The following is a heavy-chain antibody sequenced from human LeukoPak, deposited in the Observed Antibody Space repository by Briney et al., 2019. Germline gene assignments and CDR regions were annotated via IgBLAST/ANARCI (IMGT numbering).Heavy chain of an antibody. J-gene: IGHJ4*02. CDR3: ARADFWSGYLTRRTAGFDY. CDR1: GFTFSSYS. Sequence: GGSLRLSCAASGFTFSSYSMNWVRQAPGKGLEWVSSISSSSSYIYYADSVKGRFTISRDNAKNSLYLQMNSLRAEDTAVYYCARADFWSGYLTRRTAGFDYWGQGTLVTVSS. D-gene: IGHD3-3*01. V-gene: IGHV3-21*01. CDR2: ISSSSSYI.